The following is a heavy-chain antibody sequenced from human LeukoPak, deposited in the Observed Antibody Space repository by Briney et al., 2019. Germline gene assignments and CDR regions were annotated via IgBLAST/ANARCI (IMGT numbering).Heavy chain of an antibody. CDR3: ARGLRIAAAGTGEVDY. D-gene: IGHD6-13*01. CDR2: MNPNSGNT. CDR1: GSTFTSYD. Sequence: GASVKASCTASGSTFTSYDVNWGRQATGQGLEGRGWMNPNSGNTGYAQKFQGRGTMTRNTSISTAYMELSSLRSEDTAVYYCARGLRIAAAGTGEVDYWGQGTLVTVSS. J-gene: IGHJ4*02. V-gene: IGHV1-8*01.